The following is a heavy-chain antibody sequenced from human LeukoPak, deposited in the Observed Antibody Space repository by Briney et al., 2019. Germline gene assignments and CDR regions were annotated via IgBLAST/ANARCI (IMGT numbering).Heavy chain of an antibody. D-gene: IGHD3-10*01. Sequence: PGGSLRLSCAASGFTFSNAWMSWVRQAPGKGLEWVGRIKSKTDGGTTDYAAPVKGRFTISRDDSKNTLYLQMNSLKTEDTAVYYCTTDSSMVRGNYYYYYYMDVWGKGTTVTVSS. CDR3: TTDSSMVRGNYYYYYYMDV. CDR2: IKSKTDGGTT. V-gene: IGHV3-15*01. J-gene: IGHJ6*03. CDR1: GFTFSNAW.